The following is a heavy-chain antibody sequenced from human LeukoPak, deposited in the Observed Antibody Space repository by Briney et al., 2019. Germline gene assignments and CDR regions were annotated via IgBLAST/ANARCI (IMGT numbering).Heavy chain of an antibody. Sequence: GASVKVSCKASGYTFTGYYMHWVRQAPGQGLEWMGWINPNSGGTNYAQKFQGRVTMTRDTSISTAYMELSRLRSDDTAVYYCARDVTGTTYSIDAFDIWGQGTMVTVSS. CDR3: ARDVTGTTYSIDAFDI. D-gene: IGHD1-7*01. V-gene: IGHV1-2*02. J-gene: IGHJ3*02. CDR2: INPNSGGT. CDR1: GYTFTGYY.